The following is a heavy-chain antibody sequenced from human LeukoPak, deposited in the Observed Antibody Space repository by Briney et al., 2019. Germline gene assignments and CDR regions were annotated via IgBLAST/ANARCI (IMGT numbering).Heavy chain of an antibody. D-gene: IGHD3-10*01. CDR2: INHSGST. CDR3: ARTGSYYYYYMDV. J-gene: IGHJ6*03. Sequence: SETLSLTXAVYGGSFSGYYWSWIRQAPGKGLEWIGEINHSGSTNYNPSLKSRVTISVDTSKNQFSLKLSSVTAADTAVYYCARTGSYYYYYMDVWGEGTTVTVSS. V-gene: IGHV4-34*01. CDR1: GGSFSGYY.